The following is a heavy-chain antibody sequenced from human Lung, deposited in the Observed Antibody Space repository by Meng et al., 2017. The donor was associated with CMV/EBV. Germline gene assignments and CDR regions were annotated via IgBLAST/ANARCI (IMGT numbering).Heavy chain of an antibody. V-gene: IGHV4-34*01. D-gene: IGHD2-2*01. CDR1: GGSFSGYY. J-gene: IGHJ4*02. CDR3: ARGGYCSSTSCYAGRPFDY. Sequence: GSLRLXCAVYGGSFSGYYWSWIRQPPGKGLEWIGEINHSGSTNYNPSLKSRVTISVDTSKNQFSLKLSSVTAADTAVYYCARGGYCSSTSCYAGRPFDYWAQGPL. CDR2: INHSGST.